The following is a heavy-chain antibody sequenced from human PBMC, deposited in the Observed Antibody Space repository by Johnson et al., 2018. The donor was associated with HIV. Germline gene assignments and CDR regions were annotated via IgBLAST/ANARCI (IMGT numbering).Heavy chain of an antibody. Sequence: QVQLVESGGGVVQPGRSLRLSCAASGFTFSNYGMHWVRPAPGKGLEWVAVVSDDGSNTYDSASLKGRCTISRDNSKNTLDLQMNSLRGEDTAVYYCAKGLTCFGVAMINAPLDIWGQGTMVTVSS. CDR1: GFTFSNYG. CDR2: VSDDGSNT. V-gene: IGHV3-30*18. D-gene: IGHD3-3*01. J-gene: IGHJ3*02. CDR3: AKGLTCFGVAMINAPLDI.